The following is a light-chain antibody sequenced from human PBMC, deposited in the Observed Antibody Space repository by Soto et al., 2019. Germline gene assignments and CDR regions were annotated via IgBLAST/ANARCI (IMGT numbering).Light chain of an antibody. CDR1: RIDVGAYNY. Sequence: QSALTQPASVSGSPGQSITISCTGTRIDVGAYNYVSWYQQYPGKAPKLIIYAVTDRPSGVSHRFSGSKSGNTAPLTISGLQAEDEAHYYCSSSTTSSTRVFGTGTKVTVL. CDR2: AVT. V-gene: IGLV2-14*01. CDR3: SSSTTSSTRV. J-gene: IGLJ1*01.